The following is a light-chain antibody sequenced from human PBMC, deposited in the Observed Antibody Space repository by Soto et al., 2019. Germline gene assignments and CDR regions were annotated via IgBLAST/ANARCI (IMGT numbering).Light chain of an antibody. CDR1: QSVSSN. Sequence: EILMTQSPVTLSVSPGERATLSCRASQSVSSNLAWYQQKPGQAPSLLIYGAFTRATGIPARFSGTGSGTEFTLTISSLQSEDFALYYCQQYNDWPLTFGQGIKVDIK. CDR3: QQYNDWPLT. V-gene: IGKV3-15*01. CDR2: GAF. J-gene: IGKJ1*01.